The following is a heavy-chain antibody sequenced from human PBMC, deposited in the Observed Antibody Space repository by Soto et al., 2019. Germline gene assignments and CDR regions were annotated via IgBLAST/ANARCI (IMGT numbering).Heavy chain of an antibody. CDR3: LRQVGY. CDR1: GFPFSSYP. J-gene: IGHJ4*02. Sequence: EVQLLASGGGLVQPGGSLGLSCEASGFPFSSYPMGWVRQSPGKGLEWVSAISGSGDSTYYADSVKGRFTISRDNSKNTLYLQMNSLRAEDTAVYYCLRQVGYWGQGALVTVSS. D-gene: IGHD1-26*01. CDR2: ISGSGDST. V-gene: IGHV3-23*01.